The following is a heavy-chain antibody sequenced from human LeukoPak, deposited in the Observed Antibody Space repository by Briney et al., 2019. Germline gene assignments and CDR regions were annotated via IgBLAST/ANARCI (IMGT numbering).Heavy chain of an antibody. V-gene: IGHV3-33*01. CDR2: IWYDGSNK. J-gene: IGHJ4*02. Sequence: PGGSLRLSCAASGFTFSSYGMHWVRQAPGKGLEWVAVIWYDGSNKYYADSEKGRFTISRDNSKNTLYLQMNSLRAEDTAVYYCARARDSSGWFLDYWGQGTLVTVSS. CDR1: GFTFSSYG. D-gene: IGHD6-19*01. CDR3: ARARDSSGWFLDY.